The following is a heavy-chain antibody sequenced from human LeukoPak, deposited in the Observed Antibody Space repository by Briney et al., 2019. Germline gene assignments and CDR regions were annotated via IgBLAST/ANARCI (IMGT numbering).Heavy chain of an antibody. J-gene: IGHJ5*02. D-gene: IGHD2/OR15-2a*01. V-gene: IGHV4-59*01. CDR3: ALRRLTSAQIIEDNWFDP. CDR2: IYHTGST. Sequence: SETLSLTCTVSGGSISSYYWSWVRQPPGKGLEWIGYIYHTGSTNYNPSLKSRVTISLDTSKNQFSLRLTSVTAADTAVYYCALRRLTSAQIIEDNWFDPWGQGTLVTVSS. CDR1: GGSISSYY.